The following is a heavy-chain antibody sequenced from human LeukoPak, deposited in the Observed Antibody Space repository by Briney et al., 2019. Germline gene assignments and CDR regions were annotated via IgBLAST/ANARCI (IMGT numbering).Heavy chain of an antibody. D-gene: IGHD3-10*01. CDR2: INSNGGTT. J-gene: IGHJ4*02. V-gene: IGHV3-64*01. Sequence: GGSLRLSCAASGFTFSTYATHWVRQGPGKGLEHISVINSNGGTTYYANSVKGRFTVSRDNSRNTLYLQMGSLRDEDMAIYYCARDPAWGSGSYFDYWGQGTLVTVSS. CDR3: ARDPAWGSGSYFDY. CDR1: GFTFSTYA.